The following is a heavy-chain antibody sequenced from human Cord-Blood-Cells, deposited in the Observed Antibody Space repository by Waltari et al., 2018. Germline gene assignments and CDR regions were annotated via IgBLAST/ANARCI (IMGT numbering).Heavy chain of an antibody. CDR3: AREGPGELWFGELAFDI. V-gene: IGHV1-69*01. CDR1: GGTFSSYA. Sequence: QVQLVQSGAEVKKPGSSVKVSCKASGGTFSSYAISWVRQAPGQGLEWMGGIIPIFGTAKYAQKFQVRVTITADESTGTAYMERSSLRSEDTAVYYCAREGPGELWFGELAFDIWGQGTMVTVSS. J-gene: IGHJ3*02. CDR2: IIPIFGTA. D-gene: IGHD3-10*01.